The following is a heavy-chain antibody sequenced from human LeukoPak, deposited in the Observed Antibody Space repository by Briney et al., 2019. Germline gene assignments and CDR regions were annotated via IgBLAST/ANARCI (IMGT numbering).Heavy chain of an antibody. CDR1: GFTFSSYS. J-gene: IGHJ4*02. D-gene: IGHD3-9*01. CDR2: ISSSSSTI. Sequence: GGSLRLSCAASGFTFSSYSMNWVRQAPGKGLEWVSYISSSSSTIYYADSVKGRFTISRDNAKNSLYLQMNSPRDEDTAVYYCARGVLRYFDWYFDYWGQGTLVTVSS. V-gene: IGHV3-48*02. CDR3: ARGVLRYFDWYFDY.